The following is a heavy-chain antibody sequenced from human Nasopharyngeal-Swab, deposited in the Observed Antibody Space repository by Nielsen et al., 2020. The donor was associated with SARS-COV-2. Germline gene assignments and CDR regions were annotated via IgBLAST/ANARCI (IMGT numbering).Heavy chain of an antibody. Sequence: GESLKISCAAPGFTFSSYSMNWVRQAPGKGLEWVSSVSTSGTYIYYADSVKGRFTISRDNAKNSLYLQMNSLRAEDTAVYYCARETRGVNYYYYGLDVWGQGTTVTVSS. CDR3: ARETRGVNYYYYGLDV. V-gene: IGHV3-21*01. D-gene: IGHD2-21*01. CDR2: VSTSGTYI. J-gene: IGHJ6*02. CDR1: GFTFSSYS.